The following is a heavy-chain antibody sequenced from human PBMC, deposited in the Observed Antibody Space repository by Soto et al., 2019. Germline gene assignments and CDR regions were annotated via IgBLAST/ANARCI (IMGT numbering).Heavy chain of an antibody. V-gene: IGHV3-21*06. CDR2: ISSTTNYI. CDR3: ARESEDLTSNFDY. Sequence: GGSLRLSCAASGFTFSRFSMNWGRQAPGKGLEWVSSISSTTNYIYYGDSMKGRFTISRDNAKNSLYLEMNSLRAEDTAVYYCARESEDLTSNFDYWGQGTLVTVSS. CDR1: GFTFSRFS. J-gene: IGHJ4*02.